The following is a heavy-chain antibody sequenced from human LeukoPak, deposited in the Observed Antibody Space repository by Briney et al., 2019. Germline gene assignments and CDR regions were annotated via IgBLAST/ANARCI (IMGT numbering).Heavy chain of an antibody. V-gene: IGHV4-59*08. CDR2: ISYSGTT. CDR3: ASLGSLDM. CDR1: GDSITHYY. J-gene: IGHJ3*02. D-gene: IGHD7-27*01. Sequence: SETLSLTCTVSGDSITHYYWSWIRQPPGKGLEWIGYISYSGTTNYNPSLKSRVTISVDMSKNQFSLKLTSVTAADTAVYYCASLGSLDMWGPGTMVTVSS.